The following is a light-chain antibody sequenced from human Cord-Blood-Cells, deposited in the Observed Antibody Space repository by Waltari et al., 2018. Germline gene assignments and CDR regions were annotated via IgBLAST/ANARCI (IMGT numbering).Light chain of an antibody. J-gene: IGKJ1*01. CDR3: QQYNSYST. CDR1: QSISSW. Sequence: DIQMTLSPSTLSASVGDRVTITCRASQSISSWLAWYQQKPGKAPKPLIYDASSLESGVPSRFSGSVSGTEFTLTISSLQPDDFATYYCQQYNSYSTFGQGTKVEIK. CDR2: DAS. V-gene: IGKV1-5*01.